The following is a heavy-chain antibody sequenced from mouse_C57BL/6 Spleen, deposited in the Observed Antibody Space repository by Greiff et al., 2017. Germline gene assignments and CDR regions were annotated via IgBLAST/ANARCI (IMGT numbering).Heavy chain of an antibody. CDR1: GYTFTDYE. CDR3: TRWNTMVVATPFAY. J-gene: IGHJ3*01. Sequence: VQLQQSGAELVRPGASVTLSCKASGYTFTDYEMHWVKQTPVHGLEWIGAIDPETGGTAYNQKFKGKAILTADKSSSTAYMELRSLTSEDSAVYYCTRWNTMVVATPFAYWGQGTLVTVSA. D-gene: IGHD1-1*01. V-gene: IGHV1-15*01. CDR2: IDPETGGT.